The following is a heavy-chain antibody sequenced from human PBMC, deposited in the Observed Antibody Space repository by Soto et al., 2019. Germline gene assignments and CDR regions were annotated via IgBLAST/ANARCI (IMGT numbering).Heavy chain of an antibody. CDR1: GFSLSTSGVG. CDR3: AHSIFRGAYCSSTSCLGDFDY. D-gene: IGHD2-2*01. CDR2: IYWNDDK. V-gene: IGHV2-5*01. Sequence: QITLKESGPTLVKPTQTLTLTCTFSGFSLSTSGVGVGWIRQPPGKALEWLALIYWNDDKRYSPSLKSRLTITKDTSKNQVVLTMTNMDPVDTATYYCAHSIFRGAYCSSTSCLGDFDYWGQGTLVTVSS. J-gene: IGHJ4*02.